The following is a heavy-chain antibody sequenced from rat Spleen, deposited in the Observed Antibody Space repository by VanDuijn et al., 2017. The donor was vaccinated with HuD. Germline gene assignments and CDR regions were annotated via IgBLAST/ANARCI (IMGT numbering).Heavy chain of an antibody. J-gene: IGHJ2*01. Sequence: DVQLLESGGGLVQPGNSLKLSCATSGFTFSTAWMYWFRQFPEKRLEWVARIKAKSNNYATDYTDSVKGRFTISRDDSKTSIYLQMNNLKEEDTAIYYCSAWEVGWGQGVLVTVSS. D-gene: IGHD5-1*01. V-gene: IGHV6-6*01. CDR3: SAWEVG. CDR2: IKAKSNNYAT. CDR1: GFTFSTAW.